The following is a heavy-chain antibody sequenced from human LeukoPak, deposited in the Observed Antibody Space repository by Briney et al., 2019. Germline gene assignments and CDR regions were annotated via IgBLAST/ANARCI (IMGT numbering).Heavy chain of an antibody. V-gene: IGHV3-7*01. CDR3: ARMRRDLAKGDYFYYYYMDV. CDR2: IKQAASEK. CDR1: EFTLNNYW. J-gene: IGHJ6*03. D-gene: IGHD3-16*01. Sequence: GGSLRLSCVGSEFTLNNYWMTWVRQAPGKGLEWVAYIKQAASEKDYVDSVKGRFTISRDNANNSLDLQMNSLRAEDTAVYYCARMRRDLAKGDYFYYYYMDVWGKGTTVIVSS.